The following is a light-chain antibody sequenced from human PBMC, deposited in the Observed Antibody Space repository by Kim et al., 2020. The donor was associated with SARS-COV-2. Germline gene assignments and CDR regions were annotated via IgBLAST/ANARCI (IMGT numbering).Light chain of an antibody. CDR2: DAS. Sequence: ASVGDRVPITCQASQDIRNYLNWFQQKPGKAPKLLIYDASNLETGVPSRFSGSGSGTDFTFTISSLQPEDIATYYCQQYNTLPVTFGQGTRLEIK. CDR1: QDIRNY. CDR3: QQYNTLPVT. J-gene: IGKJ5*01. V-gene: IGKV1-33*01.